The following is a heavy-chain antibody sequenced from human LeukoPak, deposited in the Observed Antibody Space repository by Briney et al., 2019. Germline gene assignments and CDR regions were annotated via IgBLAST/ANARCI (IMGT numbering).Heavy chain of an antibody. CDR1: RFTFSSYA. D-gene: IGHD6-19*01. V-gene: IGHV3-23*01. J-gene: IGHJ5*02. Sequence: GGSLRLSCAASRFTFSSYAMSWVRQAPGKGLEWVSVISATDGSTYYADSVKGRFTISRDNSKNTLYLQMNSLRAEDTAVYYCAKGSGLAGGNWFDPWGQGTLVTVSS. CDR3: AKGSGLAGGNWFDP. CDR2: ISATDGST.